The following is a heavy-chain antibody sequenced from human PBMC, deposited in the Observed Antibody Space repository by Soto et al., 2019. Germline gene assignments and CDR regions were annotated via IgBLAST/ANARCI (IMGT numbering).Heavy chain of an antibody. CDR3: ARGRYGDY. V-gene: IGHV1-18*01. CDR1: GYTFTSYG. D-gene: IGHD1-1*01. CDR2: ISAHNDNT. J-gene: IGHJ4*02. Sequence: VHLVQSGAEVKKPGASVKVSCKCSGYTFTSYGITWVRQAPGQGLEWMGWISAHNDNTNYEQKLQARFTVTRDTSTSTAYMELRSLRSDDTAVYYCARGRYGDYWGQGALVTVSS.